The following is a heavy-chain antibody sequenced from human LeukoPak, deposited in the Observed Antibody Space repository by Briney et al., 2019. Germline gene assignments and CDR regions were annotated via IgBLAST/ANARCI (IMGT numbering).Heavy chain of an antibody. V-gene: IGHV1-69*05. Sequence: SVKVSCKASGGTFSSYAISWVRQAPGQGLEWMGGIIPIFGTANYAQKFQGRVTITTDESTSTAYMELSSLRSEDTAVYYCAREDYYGSGSHLNYWGQGTLVTVSS. J-gene: IGHJ4*02. D-gene: IGHD3-10*01. CDR2: IIPIFGTA. CDR3: AREDYYGSGSHLNY. CDR1: GGTFSSYA.